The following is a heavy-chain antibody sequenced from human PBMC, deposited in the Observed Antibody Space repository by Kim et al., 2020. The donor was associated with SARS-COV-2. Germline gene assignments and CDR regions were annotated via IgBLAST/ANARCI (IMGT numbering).Heavy chain of an antibody. CDR3: AREPVFPAAHHCRFDP. V-gene: IGHV4-4*07. D-gene: IGHD2-2*01. Sequence: NYNPSLKSRVTMSVDTSKNQFSLKLSSVTAADTAVYYCAREPVFPAAHHCRFDPWGQGTLVTVSS. J-gene: IGHJ5*02.